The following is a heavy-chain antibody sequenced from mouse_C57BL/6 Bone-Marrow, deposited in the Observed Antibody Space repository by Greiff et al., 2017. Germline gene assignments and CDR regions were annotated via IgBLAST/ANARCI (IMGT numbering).Heavy chain of an antibody. J-gene: IGHJ2*01. CDR2: IHPNSGST. D-gene: IGHD2-5*01. Sequence: VKLMEPGAELVKPGASVKLSCKASGYTFTSYWMHWVKQRPGQGLEWIGMIHPNSGSTNYNEKFKSKATLTVDKSSSTAYMQLSSLTSEDSAVYYCARVGYSNFYFDYWGQGTTLTVSS. V-gene: IGHV1-64*01. CDR3: ARVGYSNFYFDY. CDR1: GYTFTSYW.